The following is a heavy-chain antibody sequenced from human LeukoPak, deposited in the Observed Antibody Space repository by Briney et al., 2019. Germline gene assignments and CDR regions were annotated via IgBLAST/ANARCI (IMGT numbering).Heavy chain of an antibody. CDR2: INPSGGST. V-gene: IGHV1-46*01. CDR1: GYTFTSYY. Sequence: GASVKVSCKASGYTFTSYYMHWVRQAPGQGLEWMGIINPSGGSTSYAQKFQGRVTMTRDTSTSTVYMELSSLRSEDTAVYYCARDLLNMVRGVIMGYWGQGTLVTVSS. J-gene: IGHJ4*02. CDR3: ARDLLNMVRGVIMGY. D-gene: IGHD3-10*01.